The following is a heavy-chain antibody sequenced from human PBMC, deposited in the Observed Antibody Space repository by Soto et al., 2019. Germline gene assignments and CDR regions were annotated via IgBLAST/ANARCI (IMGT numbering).Heavy chain of an antibody. D-gene: IGHD1-1*01. Sequence: ASVKVSCKASGYTFTSYDIYCVRQATGQGLEWMGWMNPNTGNSGYAQKFQGRVTMTSDTSISTAHMELSSLRSEDTAVYYCARRAETNGWNGFGADKYYFDFWGQGTLVTV. CDR3: ARRAETNGWNGFGADKYYFDF. CDR1: GYTFTSYD. J-gene: IGHJ4*02. CDR2: MNPNTGNS. V-gene: IGHV1-8*01.